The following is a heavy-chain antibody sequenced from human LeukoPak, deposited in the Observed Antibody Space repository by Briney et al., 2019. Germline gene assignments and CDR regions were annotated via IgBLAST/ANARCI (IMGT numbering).Heavy chain of an antibody. Sequence: PGGSLRLSCAGSGFTFGSYAMSWVRQAPGKGPEWVSAISGSGDDTYYADPVKGRFTISSDNSKNTLFLQMNSLRAEDTAVYYCAKMRSYYYYMDVWGKGTTVAVSS. CDR2: ISGSGDDT. CDR3: AKMRSYYYYMDV. V-gene: IGHV3-23*01. CDR1: GFTFGSYA. J-gene: IGHJ6*03.